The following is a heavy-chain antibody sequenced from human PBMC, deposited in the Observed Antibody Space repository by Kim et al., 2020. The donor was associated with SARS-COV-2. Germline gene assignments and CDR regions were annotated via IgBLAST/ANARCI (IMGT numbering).Heavy chain of an antibody. V-gene: IGHV4-59*01. Sequence: SETLSLTCTVSGGSIGNYYWSWIRQPPGKGMEWIGCIYNTGSTSRNPSLKSRVTISVDTSKNQFSLKLSPVTAADTAVYYCARERIVGSTGGAFDIWGQGTMVTVSS. J-gene: IGHJ3*02. CDR1: GGSIGNYY. D-gene: IGHD1-26*01. CDR2: IYNTGST. CDR3: ARERIVGSTGGAFDI.